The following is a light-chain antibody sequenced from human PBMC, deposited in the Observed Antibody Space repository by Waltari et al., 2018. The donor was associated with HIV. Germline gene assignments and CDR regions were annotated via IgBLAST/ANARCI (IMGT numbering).Light chain of an antibody. CDR2: DVT. Sequence: QSALTQPRSVSASPGQSVTISCTGTSSDVGAYDFVSWYQLLPGAAPQLMIYDVTKRPSAVPDRFAGSKSANTASLTISGLQAEDEAEYYCCSYAGTSTLKFGGGTKLTV. CDR1: SSDVGAYDF. V-gene: IGLV2-11*01. CDR3: CSYAGTSTLK. J-gene: IGLJ2*01.